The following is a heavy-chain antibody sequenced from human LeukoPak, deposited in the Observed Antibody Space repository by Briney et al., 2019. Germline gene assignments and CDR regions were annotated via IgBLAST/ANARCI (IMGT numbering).Heavy chain of an antibody. Sequence: PSETLSLTCTVSGGSISSSSYYWGWIRQPPGKGREWIGSIYYSGSTYYNPSLKSRVTISVDTSKIQFSLKLSSVTAADTAVYYCARSRIVVLTSYDAFDIWGQGTMVTVSS. J-gene: IGHJ3*02. CDR2: IYYSGST. V-gene: IGHV4-39*01. D-gene: IGHD2-21*02. CDR3: ARSRIVVLTSYDAFDI. CDR1: GGSISSSSYY.